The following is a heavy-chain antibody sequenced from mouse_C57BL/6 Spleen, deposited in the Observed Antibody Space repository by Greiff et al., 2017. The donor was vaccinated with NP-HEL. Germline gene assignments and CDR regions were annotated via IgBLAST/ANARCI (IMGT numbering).Heavy chain of an antibody. Sequence: QVTLKESGPGILQSSQTLSLTCSFSGFSLSTSGMGVSWIRQPSGKGLEWLAHIYWDDDKRYNPSLKSRLTISKDTSRNQVFLKITSVDTADTATYYCARRRAITTVVAREYYFDYWGQGTTLTVSS. V-gene: IGHV8-12*01. J-gene: IGHJ2*01. CDR1: GFSLSTSGMG. CDR2: IYWDDDK. D-gene: IGHD1-1*01. CDR3: ARRRAITTVVAREYYFDY.